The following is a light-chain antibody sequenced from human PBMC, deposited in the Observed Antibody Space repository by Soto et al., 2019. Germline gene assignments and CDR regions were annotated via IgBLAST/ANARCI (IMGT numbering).Light chain of an antibody. CDR3: KQCDTSPWA. CDR1: QSVSSTY. V-gene: IGKV3-20*01. Sequence: EIVLTQSPGTLSLSPGERATLSCRASQSVSSTYLAWYQQKPGQAPRVLIYGASSRATGIPDRLSGSGSGTDFTLTISRLEPEDFAVYYCKQCDTSPWAFGQGTKVDIK. CDR2: GAS. J-gene: IGKJ1*01.